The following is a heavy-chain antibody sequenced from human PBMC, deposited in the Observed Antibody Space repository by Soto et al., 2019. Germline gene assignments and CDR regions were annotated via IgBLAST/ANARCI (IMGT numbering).Heavy chain of an antibody. CDR1: GDTISIADYY. Sequence: PSESLSLTCAVSGDTISIADYYLSWIRQTPGKGLEWIGHIFYSGTTYYNPSLKSRLTISVDTSKNHFSLRLTSVTAADTAVYYCARDLWVEPELYYYGMDVWGQGTTVTVSS. J-gene: IGHJ6*02. CDR2: IFYSGTT. V-gene: IGHV4-30-4*01. D-gene: IGHD1-1*01. CDR3: ARDLWVEPELYYYGMDV.